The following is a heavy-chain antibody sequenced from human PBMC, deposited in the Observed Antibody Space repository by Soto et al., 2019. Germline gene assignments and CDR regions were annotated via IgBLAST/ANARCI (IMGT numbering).Heavy chain of an antibody. CDR1: GYTLTELS. Sequence: ASVKVSCKVSGYTLTELSMHWVRQAPGKGLEWMGGFDPEDGETIYAQKFQGRVTMTEDTSTDTAYMELSSLRSEDTAVYYCATDTRTVTMVRDPTVGYYYYGMDVWGQGTTVTVSS. D-gene: IGHD3-10*01. J-gene: IGHJ6*02. V-gene: IGHV1-24*01. CDR3: ATDTRTVTMVRDPTVGYYYYGMDV. CDR2: FDPEDGET.